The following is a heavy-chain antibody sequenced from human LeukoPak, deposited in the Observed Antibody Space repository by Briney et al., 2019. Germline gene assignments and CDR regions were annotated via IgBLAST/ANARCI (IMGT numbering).Heavy chain of an antibody. Sequence: TSETLSLTCAVYGGSFSGYYWSWIRQPPGKGLEWIGEINHSGSTNYNPSLKSRVTISVDTSKNQFSLKLSSVTAADMAVYYCARGRRLLWFGETSGAFDIWGQGTMVTVSS. CDR1: GGSFSGYY. D-gene: IGHD3-10*01. CDR2: INHSGST. J-gene: IGHJ3*02. CDR3: ARGRRLLWFGETSGAFDI. V-gene: IGHV4-34*01.